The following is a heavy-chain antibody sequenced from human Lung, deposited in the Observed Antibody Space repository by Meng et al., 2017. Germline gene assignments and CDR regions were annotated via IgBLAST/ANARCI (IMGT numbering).Heavy chain of an antibody. V-gene: IGHV4-34*01. J-gene: IGHJ4*02. Sequence: QGQHHQLGSVLFRPSETQPLTCVDPVGSFRCSYWSWFRQPPGKGLEWIAEINHSGSTNYNPSLESRATISVDTSQNNLSLKLSSVTAADSAVYYCARGPTTMAHDFDYWGQGTLVTVSS. D-gene: IGHD4-11*01. CDR2: INHSGST. CDR1: VGSFRCSY. CDR3: ARGPTTMAHDFDY.